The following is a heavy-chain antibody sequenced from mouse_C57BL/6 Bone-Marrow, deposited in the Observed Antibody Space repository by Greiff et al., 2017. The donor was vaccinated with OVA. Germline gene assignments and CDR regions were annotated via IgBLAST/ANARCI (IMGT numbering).Heavy chain of an antibody. Sequence: EVQLQESGPGLVKPSQSLSLTCSVTGYSITSGYYWNWIRQFPGNKLEWMGYISYDGSNNYNPSLKNRITFTIDTSKNQLFMKLNSVTTEDTATYYCARERPYAMDYWGQGTSVTVSS. D-gene: IGHD2-12*01. V-gene: IGHV3-6*01. CDR2: ISYDGSN. CDR1: GYSITSGYY. J-gene: IGHJ4*01. CDR3: ARERPYAMDY.